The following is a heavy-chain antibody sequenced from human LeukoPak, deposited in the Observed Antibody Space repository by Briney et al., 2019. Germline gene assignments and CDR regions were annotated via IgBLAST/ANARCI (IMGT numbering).Heavy chain of an antibody. Sequence: GGSLRLSCAASGFTFSTFAMIWVRQPPGKGLEWVSSIFPSGGEIHYADSVRGRFTISRDNSKNTLYLQMNSLRAEDTAVYYCAKDPDDSNQFDYWGQGTLVTVSS. CDR2: IFPSGGEI. CDR3: AKDPDDSNQFDY. V-gene: IGHV3-23*01. D-gene: IGHD1-14*01. CDR1: GFTFSTFA. J-gene: IGHJ4*02.